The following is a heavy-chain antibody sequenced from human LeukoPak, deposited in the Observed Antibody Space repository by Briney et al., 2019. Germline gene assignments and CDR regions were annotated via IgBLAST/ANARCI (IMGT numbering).Heavy chain of an antibody. V-gene: IGHV3-23*01. Sequence: PGGSLRLFCAASGFTFSNYAVSWVRQAPGKGLEWVSGISGSDGSTNYADSVKGRFTISRDNSKNTLYLQMNSLRAEDTAVYYCARELPFDYWGQGTLVTVSS. J-gene: IGHJ4*02. CDR2: ISGSDGST. D-gene: IGHD2-21*01. CDR3: ARELPFDY. CDR1: GFTFSNYA.